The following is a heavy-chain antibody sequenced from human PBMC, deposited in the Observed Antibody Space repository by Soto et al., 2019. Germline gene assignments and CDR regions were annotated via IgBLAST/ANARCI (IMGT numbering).Heavy chain of an antibody. CDR1: GYGFTSYW. D-gene: IGHD6-13*01. Sequence: PGESLNISCMGSGYGFTSYWIGWVRQMPGKGLEWMGIIYPGDSDTRYSPSFQGQVTISADKSISTAYLQWSSLKASDTAMYYCARLFEGAAAGNYGMAVWGQGTTVTVSS. CDR3: ARLFEGAAAGNYGMAV. V-gene: IGHV5-51*01. CDR2: IYPGDSDT. J-gene: IGHJ6*02.